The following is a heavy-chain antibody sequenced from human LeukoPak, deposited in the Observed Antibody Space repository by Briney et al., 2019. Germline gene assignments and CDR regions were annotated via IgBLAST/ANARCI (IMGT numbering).Heavy chain of an antibody. J-gene: IGHJ6*03. V-gene: IGHV1-2*02. CDR3: ARAGLGYSSSWDYYYYMDV. CDR1: GYTSTGYY. CDR2: INPNSGGT. Sequence: ASVKVSCKASGYTSTGYYMHWVRQAPGQGLEWMGWINPNSGGTNYAQRFQGRVTMTRDTSISTVYMELSRLRSDDTAVYYCARAGLGYSSSWDYYYYMDVWGKGTTVTVSS. D-gene: IGHD6-13*01.